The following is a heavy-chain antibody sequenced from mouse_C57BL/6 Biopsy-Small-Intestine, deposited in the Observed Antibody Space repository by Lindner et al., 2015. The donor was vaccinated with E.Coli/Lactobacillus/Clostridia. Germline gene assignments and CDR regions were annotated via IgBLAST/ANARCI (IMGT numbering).Heavy chain of an antibody. J-gene: IGHJ2*01. D-gene: IGHD4-1*01. CDR1: GYTFTDYY. CDR2: MNPDSGDT. V-gene: IGHV1-84*02. CDR3: AKRNLWHSNSPLTGDHHFDC. Sequence: SVKVSCKASGYTFTDYYIHWVRQAPGQGLEWMGWMNPDSGDTNYGDTNFAQKFQGRITLTRDTSISTAYMELSSLRSDDTAVYYCAKRNLWHSNSPLTGDHHFDCWG.